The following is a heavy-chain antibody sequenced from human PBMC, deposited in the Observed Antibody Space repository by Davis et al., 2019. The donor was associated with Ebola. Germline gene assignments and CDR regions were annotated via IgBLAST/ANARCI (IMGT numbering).Heavy chain of an antibody. CDR1: GGTFSNFA. D-gene: IGHD3-3*01. CDR3: RTILGHYSIDV. CDR2: IIPIIATA. J-gene: IGHJ6*03. V-gene: IGHV1-69*13. Sequence: SVKVSCKTSGGTFSNFAISWVRQAPGQGLEWMGGIIPIIATADYAPKFQGRVKITADESTNTAYMELSSLKSEDTAVYYCRTILGHYSIDVWGKGTTVIVSS.